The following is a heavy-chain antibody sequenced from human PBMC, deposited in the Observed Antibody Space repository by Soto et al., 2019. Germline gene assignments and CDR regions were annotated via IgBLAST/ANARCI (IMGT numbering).Heavy chain of an antibody. CDR3: ARHSARGGSGFRTFDY. V-gene: IGHV4-39*01. J-gene: IGHJ4*02. D-gene: IGHD3-10*01. CDR2: IYYSGST. CDR1: GGSISSSSYY. Sequence: QLQLQESGPGLVKPSETLSLTCTVSGGSISSSSYYWGWIRQPPGKGLEWIGSIYYSGSTYYNPSLKSRVTISVDTSKNQFPLKLGSVTAADTAVYYCARHSARGGSGFRTFDYWGQGTLVTVSS.